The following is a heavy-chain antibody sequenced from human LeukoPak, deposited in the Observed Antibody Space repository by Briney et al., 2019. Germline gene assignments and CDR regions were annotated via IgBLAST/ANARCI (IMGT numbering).Heavy chain of an antibody. CDR2: ISYSGKT. V-gene: IGHV4-61*01. CDR1: GASVTSGSCY. D-gene: IGHD3-10*01. CDR3: ARGSRTYYYGSGSYYWFDP. J-gene: IGHJ5*02. Sequence: SETLSLTCTVSGASVTSGSCYWSWIRQPPGKGLEWIGYISYSGKTNYNPSLESRVTISVDTAKNQFSLKLSSVTAADTAVYYCARGSRTYYYGSGSYYWFDPWGQGTLVTVSS.